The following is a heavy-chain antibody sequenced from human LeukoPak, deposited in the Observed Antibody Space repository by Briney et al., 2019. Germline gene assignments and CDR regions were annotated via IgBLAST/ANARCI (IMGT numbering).Heavy chain of an antibody. CDR2: INPNSGGT. J-gene: IGHJ4*02. CDR1: GYTFTGYY. V-gene: IGHV1-2*02. D-gene: IGHD3-3*01. Sequence: ASVKVSCKASGYTFTGYYMHWVRQDPGQGLEWMGWINPNSGGTNYAQKFQGRVTITADESTSTAYMELSSLRSEDTAVYYCAREAEYYDFWSGYYQLGYWGQGTLVTVSS. CDR3: AREAEYYDFWSGYYQLGY.